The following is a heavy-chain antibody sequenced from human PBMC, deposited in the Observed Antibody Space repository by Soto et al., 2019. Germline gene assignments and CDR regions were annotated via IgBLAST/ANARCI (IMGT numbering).Heavy chain of an antibody. V-gene: IGHV3-74*01. CDR1: GFTFSSYW. CDR2: INGDGGST. CDR3: ARGLYLKYGQDY. J-gene: IGHJ4*02. D-gene: IGHD2-2*01. Sequence: EVQLVESGGGLVQTGGSLRLSCAASGFTFSSYWMHWVRQAPGKGVVWVSRINGDGGSTNYADSVKGRFTISRDNAKNTVYLQVDSLRAEDTGVYYCARGLYLKYGQDYWGQGTLVTVSS.